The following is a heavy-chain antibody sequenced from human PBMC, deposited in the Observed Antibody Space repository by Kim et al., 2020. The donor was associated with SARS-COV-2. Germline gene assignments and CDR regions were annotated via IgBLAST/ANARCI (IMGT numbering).Heavy chain of an antibody. Sequence: ASVKVSCKASGYTFTSYAMHWVRQAPGQRLEWMGWINAGNGNTKYSQKFQGRVTITRDTSASTAYMELSSLRSEDTAVYYCARGGPIAVAGSDAFDIWGQGTMVTVSS. V-gene: IGHV1-3*01. CDR2: INAGNGNT. D-gene: IGHD6-19*01. CDR1: GYTFTSYA. CDR3: ARGGPIAVAGSDAFDI. J-gene: IGHJ3*02.